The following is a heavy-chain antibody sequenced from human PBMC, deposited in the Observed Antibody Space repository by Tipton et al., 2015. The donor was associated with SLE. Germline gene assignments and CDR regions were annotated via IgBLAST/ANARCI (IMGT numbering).Heavy chain of an antibody. D-gene: IGHD2-21*01. CDR2: INHSGST. Sequence: GLVKPSETLSLTCAVYGGSFSGYYWSWIRQPPGKGLEWIGEINHSGSTNYNPSLKSRVTISVDTSKNQFSLKLSSVTAADTAVYYCARLPYCGGDCYQAGAFDIWGQGTMVTVSS. J-gene: IGHJ3*02. CDR1: GGSFSGYY. V-gene: IGHV4-34*01. CDR3: ARLPYCGGDCYQAGAFDI.